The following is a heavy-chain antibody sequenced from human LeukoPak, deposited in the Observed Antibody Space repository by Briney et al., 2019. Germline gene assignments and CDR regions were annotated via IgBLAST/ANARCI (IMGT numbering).Heavy chain of an antibody. CDR1: GYTFSTYG. J-gene: IGHJ3*01. Sequence: ASVKVSCKASGYTFSTYGICWVRQAPGQGLEWMGWISAYKGNTYYAQKLQGRVTMTTDTSTSTAYMELRSLRSDDTAIYYCARDLYYYGSGSYYDVFDVWGQGTMVTVSS. CDR2: ISAYKGNT. CDR3: ARDLYYYGSGSYYDVFDV. V-gene: IGHV1-18*01. D-gene: IGHD3-10*01.